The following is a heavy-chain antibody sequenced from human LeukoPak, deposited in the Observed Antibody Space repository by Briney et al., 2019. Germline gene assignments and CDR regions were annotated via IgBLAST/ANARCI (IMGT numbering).Heavy chain of an antibody. CDR2: IIPIFGTA. CDR3: ARLSYYYDSSGYYN. V-gene: IGHV1-69*05. J-gene: IGHJ4*02. Sequence: ASVKDSCKASGGTFSSYAISWVRQAPGQGLEWMGGIIPIFGTANYAQKFQGRVTITTDESTSTAYMELSSLRSEDTAVYYCARLSYYYDSSGYYNWGQGTLVTVSS. CDR1: GGTFSSYA. D-gene: IGHD3-22*01.